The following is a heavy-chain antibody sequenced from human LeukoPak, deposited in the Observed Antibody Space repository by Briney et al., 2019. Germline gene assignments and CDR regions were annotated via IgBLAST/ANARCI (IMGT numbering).Heavy chain of an antibody. CDR1: GYTFTSYY. D-gene: IGHD2-15*01. Sequence: ASVKVSCKASGYTFTSYYMHWVRPAPGQGLEWMGIINPSGTDTNYPQKFQGRVTMTRDMSTSTVYIELSSLRSEDTAIYYCARAFRNIVGLADYYYYMDVWGKGTTVTVSS. J-gene: IGHJ6*03. CDR2: INPSGTDT. CDR3: ARAFRNIVGLADYYYYMDV. V-gene: IGHV1-46*01.